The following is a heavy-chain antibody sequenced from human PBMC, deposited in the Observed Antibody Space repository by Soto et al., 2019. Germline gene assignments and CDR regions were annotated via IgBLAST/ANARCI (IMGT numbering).Heavy chain of an antibody. D-gene: IGHD3-3*01. J-gene: IGHJ4*02. CDR2: TRHDGGAE. CDR1: GFTFSTYG. Sequence: GGSLRLSCTASGFTFSTYGMHWVRQAPGKGLEWVALTRHDGGAEDYADSVRGRLSISRDNYKNTLYLQIYSLRAEDTAVYFSATAYDFWRARGPAFDCWGQGTLVTVSS. CDR3: ATAYDFWRARGPAFDC. V-gene: IGHV3-30*02.